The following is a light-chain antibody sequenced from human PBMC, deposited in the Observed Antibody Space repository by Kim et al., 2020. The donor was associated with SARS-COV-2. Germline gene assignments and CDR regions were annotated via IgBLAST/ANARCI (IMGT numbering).Light chain of an antibody. V-gene: IGLV2-14*01. CDR3: SSYTINSTLV. J-gene: IGLJ3*02. CDR1: SSDVGGYTY. Sequence: GQSITISCTGTSSDVGGYTYVSWYQQHPGKAPKLMIYEVSKRPSGVSNRFSGSKSGNTASLPISGLQAEDEADYYCSSYTINSTLVFGGGTQLTVL. CDR2: EVS.